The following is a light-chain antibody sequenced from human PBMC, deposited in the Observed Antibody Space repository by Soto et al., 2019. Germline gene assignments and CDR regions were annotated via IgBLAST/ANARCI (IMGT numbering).Light chain of an antibody. CDR2: WAS. V-gene: IGKV4-1*01. CDR3: QQYYSTMYT. Sequence: DIVMTQSPDSLAVSLGERATINCKSSQSVLYSSNNRYPFAWYQQKPGLPPKLLIYWASIRASGVPDRFSGGGSGTDFTLTISSLQAEDVAVYYCQQYYSTMYTFGQGTKLEIK. CDR1: QSVLYSSNNRYP. J-gene: IGKJ2*01.